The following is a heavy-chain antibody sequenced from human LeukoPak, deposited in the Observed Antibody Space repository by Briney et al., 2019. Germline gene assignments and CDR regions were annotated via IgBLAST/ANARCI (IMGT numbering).Heavy chain of an antibody. CDR2: MNPNSGNT. CDR1: GYTFTSYD. J-gene: IGHJ4*02. Sequence: ASVKVSCKASGYTFTSYDINWVRQATGQGLEWMGWMNPNSGNTGYAQKFQGRVTMTRNTSISTAYMELSSLRSDDTAVYYCATEERYNSWEKRDVYWGQGTLVTVSS. D-gene: IGHD6-6*01. CDR3: ATEERYNSWEKRDVY. V-gene: IGHV1-8*01.